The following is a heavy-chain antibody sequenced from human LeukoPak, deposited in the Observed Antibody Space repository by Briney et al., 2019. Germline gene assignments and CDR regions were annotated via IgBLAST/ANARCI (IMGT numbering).Heavy chain of an antibody. D-gene: IGHD5-18*01. CDR2: IYPGDSDT. CDR3: ASIRGYSYGSHYGMDV. J-gene: IGHJ6*02. Sequence: GESLKISCKGSGYSFTSYWIGWVRQMPGKGLEWMGIIYPGDSDTRYSPSLQGQVTISADKSISTAYLQWSSLKASDAAMYYCASIRGYSYGSHYGMDVWGQGTTVTVSS. V-gene: IGHV5-51*01. CDR1: GYSFTSYW.